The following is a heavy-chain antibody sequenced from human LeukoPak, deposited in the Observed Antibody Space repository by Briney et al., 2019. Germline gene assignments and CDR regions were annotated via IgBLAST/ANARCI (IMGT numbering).Heavy chain of an antibody. CDR3: ARSASRYFDWFDY. D-gene: IGHD3-9*01. Sequence: GESLKISCKGSGYSFTNYWIGWVRQMPGKGLEWMGIIYPGDSDTRNIPSFQGQVTISADKSINTAYLQWSSLKASDTAIYYCARSASRYFDWFDYWGQGTLVTVSS. V-gene: IGHV5-51*01. CDR1: GYSFTNYW. CDR2: IYPGDSDT. J-gene: IGHJ4*02.